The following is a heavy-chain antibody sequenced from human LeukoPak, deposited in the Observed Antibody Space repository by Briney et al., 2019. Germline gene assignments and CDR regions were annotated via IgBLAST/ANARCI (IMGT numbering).Heavy chain of an antibody. CDR2: IYHSGST. V-gene: IGHV4-38-2*02. CDR3: ARGGTMVRGVIDY. CDR1: GYSISSGYY. J-gene: IGHJ4*02. Sequence: SETLSLTCTVSGYSISSGYYWGWIRQPPGKGLEWIGSIYHSGSTYYNPSLKSRVTISVDTSKSQFSLKLSSVTAADTAVYYCARGGTMVRGVIDYWGQGTLVTVSS. D-gene: IGHD3-10*01.